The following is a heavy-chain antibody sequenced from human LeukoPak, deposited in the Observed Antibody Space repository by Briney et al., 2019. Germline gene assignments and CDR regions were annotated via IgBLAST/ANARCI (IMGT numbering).Heavy chain of an antibody. CDR1: GFSSGDYL. D-gene: IGHD6-19*01. Sequence: GGSLRLSCTADGFSSGDYLMRWFRQAQGEGMGWIGFISGGTTEYAASEKGRFTISRDHSTSIAYLQMNSLTTEDTAVYYCSRGSGWLSGYWGPGTLVTVSS. J-gene: IGHJ4*01. V-gene: IGHV3-49*03. CDR2: ISGGTT. CDR3: SRGSGWLSGY.